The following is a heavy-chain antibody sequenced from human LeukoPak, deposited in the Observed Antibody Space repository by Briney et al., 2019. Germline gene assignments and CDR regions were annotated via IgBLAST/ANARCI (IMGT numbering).Heavy chain of an antibody. V-gene: IGHV1-69*13. CDR2: IIPIFGTA. CDR3: AACSSTSCYDNWFDP. D-gene: IGHD2-2*01. Sequence: GASVKVSCTASRGTFSNYAISWVRQAPGQGLGWMGGIIPIFGTANYAQKFQGRVTITADESTSTAYMELSSLRSEDTAVYYCAACSSTSCYDNWFDPWGQGTLVTVSS. CDR1: RGTFSNYA. J-gene: IGHJ5*02.